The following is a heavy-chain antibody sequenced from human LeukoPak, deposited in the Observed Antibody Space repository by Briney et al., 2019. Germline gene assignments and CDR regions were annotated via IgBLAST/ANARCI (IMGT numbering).Heavy chain of an antibody. J-gene: IGHJ3*02. D-gene: IGHD3-22*01. CDR2: ISSSGGTA. CDR1: GFTFSNYA. V-gene: IGHV3-23*01. Sequence: GGSLRLSCAASGFTFSNYAMSWVRQAPGKGLEWVSAISSSGGTAHYADSVKGRFTISRDKSKNTLYLQMNSLRAEDTALYYCAKDLTATTDRITMIVVIDAFDIWGQGTMVTVSS. CDR3: AKDLTATTDRITMIVVIDAFDI.